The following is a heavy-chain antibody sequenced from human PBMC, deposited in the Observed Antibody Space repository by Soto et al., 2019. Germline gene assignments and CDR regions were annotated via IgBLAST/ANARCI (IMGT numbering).Heavy chain of an antibody. CDR1: GFTFNTYW. V-gene: IGHV3-7*01. CDR2: IREDGSEK. Sequence: EVQLVESGGDLAQPGGSLKLSCAASGFTFNTYWMSWVRQAPGKGLEWVANIREDGSEKFYADSVKGRFTISRDNAKNSLYLKMNSPRVEDTAVYYCARAKWLHVPFDCWGQGTLVTVSS. CDR3: ARAKWLHVPFDC. D-gene: IGHD3-22*01. J-gene: IGHJ4*02.